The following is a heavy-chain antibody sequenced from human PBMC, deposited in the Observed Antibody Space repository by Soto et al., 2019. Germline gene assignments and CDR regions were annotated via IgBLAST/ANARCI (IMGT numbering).Heavy chain of an antibody. V-gene: IGHV3-64D*06. Sequence: GESLKISCXASGFTFSEYSMHWVRQAPGKGLQYVSTISSDGDTTYYADSVKGRFTISRDNSKNTLYLQMNSLRPEDTAVYYCVKVSTFYDILTGYYSTNFFDPWGQGTLVTVSS. CDR1: GFTFSEYS. CDR2: ISSDGDTT. J-gene: IGHJ5*02. CDR3: VKVSTFYDILTGYYSTNFFDP. D-gene: IGHD3-9*01.